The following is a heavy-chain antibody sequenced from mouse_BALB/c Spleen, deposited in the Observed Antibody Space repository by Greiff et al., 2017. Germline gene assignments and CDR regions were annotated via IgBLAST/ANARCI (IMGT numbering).Heavy chain of an antibody. D-gene: IGHD3-1*01. CDR1: GYTFTDYV. CDR3: ARSGGLPLDY. J-gene: IGHJ2*01. Sequence: VQGVESGPELVKPGASVKMSCKASGYTFTDYVISWVKQRTGQGLEWIGEIYPGSGSTYYNEKFKGKATLTADKSSNTAYMQLSSLTSEDSAVYFCARSGGLPLDYWGQGTTLTVSS. V-gene: IGHV1-77*01. CDR2: IYPGSGST.